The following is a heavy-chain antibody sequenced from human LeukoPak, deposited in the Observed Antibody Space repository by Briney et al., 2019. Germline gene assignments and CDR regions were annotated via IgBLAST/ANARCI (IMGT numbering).Heavy chain of an antibody. CDR3: AKVGYCSSTSCYGMDY. V-gene: IGHV3-9*01. CDR2: VSWNSGSI. J-gene: IGHJ4*02. D-gene: IGHD2-2*01. CDR1: GFTFDDYA. Sequence: SLRLSCAASGFTFDDYAMHWVRQAPGKGLGWVSGVSWNSGSIGYADSVNGRFTISRDNAKNSLYLQMNSLRAEDTALYYCAKVGYCSSTSCYGMDYWGQGTLVTVSS.